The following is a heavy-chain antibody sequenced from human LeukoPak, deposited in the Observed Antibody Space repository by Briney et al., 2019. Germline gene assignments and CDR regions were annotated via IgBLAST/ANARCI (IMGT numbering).Heavy chain of an antibody. CDR2: IYRSGST. J-gene: IGHJ4*02. V-gene: IGHV4-38-2*02. D-gene: IGHD5-18*01. Sequence: SGTLSLTCIVSGYSISSGYHWAWIRQPPGKGLEWIGSIYRSGSTNYNPSLKSRVTISVDTSKNQFSLKLSSVTAADTAVYYCAIGYSYGFDYWGQGTLVTVSS. CDR3: AIGYSYGFDY. CDR1: GYSISSGYH.